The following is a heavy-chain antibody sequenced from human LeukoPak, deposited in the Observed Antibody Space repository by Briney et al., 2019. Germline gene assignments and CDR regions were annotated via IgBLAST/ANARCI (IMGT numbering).Heavy chain of an antibody. D-gene: IGHD3-22*01. CDR2: IYYSGST. Sequence: SETLSLTCTVSGDSISSSIYYWGWIRQPPGKGLEWIGSIYYSGSTYYNPSLKSRVTISVDTSKNQFSLKLSSVTAADTAVYYCAREDSSGYFPFDYWGQGTLVTVSS. V-gene: IGHV4-39*07. CDR3: AREDSSGYFPFDY. J-gene: IGHJ4*02. CDR1: GDSISSSIYY.